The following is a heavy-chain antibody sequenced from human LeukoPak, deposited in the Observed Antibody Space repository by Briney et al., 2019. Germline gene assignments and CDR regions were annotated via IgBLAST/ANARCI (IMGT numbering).Heavy chain of an antibody. J-gene: IGHJ6*03. CDR1: GGSISGYF. V-gene: IGHV4-4*07. Sequence: SETLSLTCTVSGGSISGYFWSWIRQPAGKGLEWIGRIHDNGDSNQNPSLKSRITMALATSTNQASLKLTSVTAADTAVYYCARARRIAAPLHYYYYYYMDVWGKGTTVTVSS. CDR2: IHDNGDS. D-gene: IGHD6-6*01. CDR3: ARARRIAAPLHYYYYYYMDV.